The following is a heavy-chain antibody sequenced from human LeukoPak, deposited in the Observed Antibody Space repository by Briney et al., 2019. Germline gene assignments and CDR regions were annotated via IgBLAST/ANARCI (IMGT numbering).Heavy chain of an antibody. CDR2: IYSGGSP. V-gene: IGHV3-53*01. CDR1: GFTVSSNY. D-gene: IGHD1-26*01. CDR3: ARTIVGETYDAFDI. Sequence: GGSLRLSCAASGFTVSSNYMSWVRQAPGKGLEWVSIIYSGGSPYYADSLKGWFTISRDNSKNTLYLQMNSLRADDTAVYYCARTIVGETYDAFDIWGQGTEVTVSS. J-gene: IGHJ3*02.